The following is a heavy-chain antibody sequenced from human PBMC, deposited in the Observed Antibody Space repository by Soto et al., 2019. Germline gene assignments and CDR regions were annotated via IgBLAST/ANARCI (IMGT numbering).Heavy chain of an antibody. V-gene: IGHV1-2*04. D-gene: IGHD4-17*01. Sequence: GASVKVSCKASGYTFTGYYMHWVRQAPGQGLEWMGWINPNSGGTNYAQKFQGWVTMTRDTSISTAYMELSRLRSDDTAVYYCARGDYRVSYGMDVWGQGTTVTVSS. CDR1: GYTFTGYY. CDR3: ARGDYRVSYGMDV. CDR2: INPNSGGT. J-gene: IGHJ6*02.